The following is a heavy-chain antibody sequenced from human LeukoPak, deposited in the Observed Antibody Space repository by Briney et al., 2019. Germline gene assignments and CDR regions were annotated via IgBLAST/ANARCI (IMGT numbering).Heavy chain of an antibody. D-gene: IGHD3-22*01. J-gene: IGHJ6*02. CDR2: ISSSSSYI. CDR1: GFTFSSYS. Sequence: PGGSLRLSCAASGFTFSSYSMNWVRQAPGKGLEWVSSISSSSSYIYYADSVKGRFTISRDNAKNSLYLQMNSLRAEDTAVYYCAKETKPITMIVVVIASGMDVWGQGTTVTVSS. V-gene: IGHV3-21*01. CDR3: AKETKPITMIVVVIASGMDV.